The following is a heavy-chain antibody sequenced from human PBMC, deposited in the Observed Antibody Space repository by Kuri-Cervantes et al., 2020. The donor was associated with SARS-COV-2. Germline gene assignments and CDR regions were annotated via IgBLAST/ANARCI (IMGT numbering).Heavy chain of an antibody. Sequence: GESLKISCAASGFTFSSYAMSWIRQAPGKGLEWVSCISTSGSTIYYADSVKGRFTISRDNAKNSLYLQMNSLRAEDTAVYYCARVRHIAVAGLPQIYFDVWGRGTLVTVSS. CDR1: GFTFSSYA. J-gene: IGHJ2*01. V-gene: IGHV3-11*01. CDR3: ARVRHIAVAGLPQIYFDV. D-gene: IGHD6-19*01. CDR2: ISTSGSTI.